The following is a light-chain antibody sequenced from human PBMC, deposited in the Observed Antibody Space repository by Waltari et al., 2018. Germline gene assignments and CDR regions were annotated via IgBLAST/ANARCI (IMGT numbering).Light chain of an antibody. CDR2: DVS. J-gene: IGLJ3*02. V-gene: IGLV2-11*01. CDR1: SSAVGGYNY. Sequence: QSALTQPRSVSGSPGPPVPISCTGTSSAVGGYNYVSWYQQHPGTAPKLMIYDVSKRPSGVPDRFSGSKSGNTASLTISGLQAEDEADYYCCSYAGSYTLVFGGGTKLTVL. CDR3: CSYAGSYTLV.